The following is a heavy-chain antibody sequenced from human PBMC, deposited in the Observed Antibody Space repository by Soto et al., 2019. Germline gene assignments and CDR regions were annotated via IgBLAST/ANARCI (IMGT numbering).Heavy chain of an antibody. Sequence: PSETLSLTCAVSGYSISSGYYWGWIRQPPGKGLEWIGSIYHSGSTYYNPSLKSRVTISVDTSKNQFSLKLSSVTAADTAVYYCARSSSTSFSTYALYSSGPPRYFDYWGQGTLVTVSS. J-gene: IGHJ4*02. V-gene: IGHV4-38-2*01. CDR3: ARSSSTSFSTYALYSSGPPRYFDY. CDR2: IYHSGST. CDR1: GYSISSGYY. D-gene: IGHD2-2*01.